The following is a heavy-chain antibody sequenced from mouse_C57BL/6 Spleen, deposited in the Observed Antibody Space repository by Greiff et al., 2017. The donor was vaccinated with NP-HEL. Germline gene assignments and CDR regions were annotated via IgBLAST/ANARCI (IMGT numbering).Heavy chain of an antibody. D-gene: IGHD4-1*01. J-gene: IGHJ2*01. CDR3: ARFLTGSYFDY. Sequence: VQLQQSGAELVMPGASVKLSCKASGYTFTSYWMHWVKQRPGQGLEWIGEIDPSDSYTNYNQKFKGKSTLTVDKSSSTAYMQLSSLTSEDSAVYYCARFLTGSYFDYWGQGTTLTVSS. CDR1: GYTFTSYW. V-gene: IGHV1-69*01. CDR2: IDPSDSYT.